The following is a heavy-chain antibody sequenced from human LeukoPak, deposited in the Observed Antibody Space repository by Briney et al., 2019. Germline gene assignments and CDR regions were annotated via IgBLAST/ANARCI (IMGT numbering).Heavy chain of an antibody. D-gene: IGHD4-23*01. CDR3: ARAVARIGY. CDR1: GFTFSSYE. V-gene: IGHV3-48*03. Sequence: GGSLRLSRAASGFTFSSYEMNWVRQAPGKGLEWVSHISSSGNTIYYTDSVKGRFTISRDNSKNLLYLQMNSLKAEDTAIYYCARAVARIGYWGQGTLVAVSS. CDR2: ISSSGNTI. J-gene: IGHJ4*02.